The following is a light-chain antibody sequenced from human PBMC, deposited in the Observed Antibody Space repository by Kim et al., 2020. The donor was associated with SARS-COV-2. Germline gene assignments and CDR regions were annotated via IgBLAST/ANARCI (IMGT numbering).Light chain of an antibody. Sequence: QSVLTQPPSVSGTPGQRVSISCSGSTSNIETNTVNWYQQLPGAAPKLLIHTNNQRPSGVPDRFSGSRFGTSASLTINGLQSEDEADYFCAAWDDSPDGYVVFGGGTQLTVL. CDR1: TSNIETNT. J-gene: IGLJ2*01. V-gene: IGLV1-44*01. CDR3: AAWDDSPDGYVV. CDR2: TNN.